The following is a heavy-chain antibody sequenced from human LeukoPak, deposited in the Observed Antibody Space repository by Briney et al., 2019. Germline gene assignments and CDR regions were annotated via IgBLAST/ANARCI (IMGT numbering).Heavy chain of an antibody. J-gene: IGHJ2*01. CDR1: GFTFSTYA. Sequence: GGSLRLSCAASGFTFSTYALSWVRQAPGKGLEWVSAISPGGDRTYYADSVKGRFTISRDNSKNTLYLQMNSLRAEDTAVYYCAKAYYYDSSGFRNNWYFDLWGRGTLVTVSS. D-gene: IGHD3-22*01. CDR3: AKAYYYDSSGFRNNWYFDL. V-gene: IGHV3-23*01. CDR2: ISPGGDRT.